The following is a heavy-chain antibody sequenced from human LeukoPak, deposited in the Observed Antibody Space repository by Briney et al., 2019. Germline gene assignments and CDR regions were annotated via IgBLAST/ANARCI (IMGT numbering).Heavy chain of an antibody. J-gene: IGHJ4*02. D-gene: IGHD3-22*01. CDR3: ARDWHHYYDSPRYFDY. V-gene: IGHV4-39*07. Sequence: NPSETLSLTCTVSGGSISSSSYYWGWIRQPPGKGLEWIGSIYYSGSTYYNPSLKSRVTISVDTSKNQFSLKLSSVTAADTAVYYCARDWHHYYDSPRYFDYWGQGTLVTVSS. CDR2: IYYSGST. CDR1: GGSISSSSYY.